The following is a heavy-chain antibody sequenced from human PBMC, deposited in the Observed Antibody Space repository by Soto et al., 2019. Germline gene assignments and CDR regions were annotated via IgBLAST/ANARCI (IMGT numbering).Heavy chain of an antibody. Sequence: QVQLVQSGAELKKPGSSVKVSCKASGDTFSFYTINWVRQAPGLGLEWMGRVNPILSMSNYAQKFQGRVTMTADKSMSTADMEMRSLRSEDTAFYYCATSYGSGYRAFDYWGQGALVTVSS. D-gene: IGHD3-10*01. CDR2: VNPILSMS. CDR3: ATSYGSGYRAFDY. V-gene: IGHV1-69*02. J-gene: IGHJ4*02. CDR1: GDTFSFYT.